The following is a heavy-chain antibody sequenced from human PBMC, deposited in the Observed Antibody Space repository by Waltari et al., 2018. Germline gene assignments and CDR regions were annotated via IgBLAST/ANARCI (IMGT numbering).Heavy chain of an antibody. Sequence: QVQLQQWGAGLLKPSETLSLTCAVYGGSFSGYYWSWIRQPPGKGLEWIGEINHSGSTNYNPSLKSRVTISVDTSKNQFSLKLSSVTAADTAVYYCARCRGYGFWSGYYRAFDYWGQGTLVTVSS. V-gene: IGHV4-34*01. CDR2: INHSGST. CDR3: ARCRGYGFWSGYYRAFDY. D-gene: IGHD3-3*01. CDR1: GGSFSGYY. J-gene: IGHJ4*02.